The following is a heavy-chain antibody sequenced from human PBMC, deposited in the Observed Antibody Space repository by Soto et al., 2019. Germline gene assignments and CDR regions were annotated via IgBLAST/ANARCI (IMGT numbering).Heavy chain of an antibody. CDR2: IKSKTDRGTI. CDR1: GFTFSNAW. Sequence: GGSLRLSCAASGFTFSNAWMNWVRQAPGKGLEWVGRIKSKTDRGTIEYAAPVKGRFIVSRDDSKNTLYLQMNSLKTEDTAVYYCTTGSGILTGLAGCGYWGQGTLVTVSS. CDR3: TTGSGILTGLAGCGY. J-gene: IGHJ4*02. V-gene: IGHV3-15*07. D-gene: IGHD3-9*01.